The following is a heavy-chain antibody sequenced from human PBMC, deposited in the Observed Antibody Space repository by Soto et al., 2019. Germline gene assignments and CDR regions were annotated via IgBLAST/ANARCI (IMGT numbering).Heavy chain of an antibody. J-gene: IGHJ6*02. D-gene: IGHD3-16*01. CDR2: ISWNDGNI. Sequence: GGSLRFSCAASGFIFDDYAMHWFRQAPGKGLEWVSRISWNDGNIDYVDAVKARFTISRDNAKKFLYLQMNSLTPEDTAVYYYTKDIGGRGSYYYYYEMDVWGQGTSVTVSS. CDR3: TKDIGGRGSYYYYYEMDV. CDR1: GFIFDDYA. V-gene: IGHV3-9*01.